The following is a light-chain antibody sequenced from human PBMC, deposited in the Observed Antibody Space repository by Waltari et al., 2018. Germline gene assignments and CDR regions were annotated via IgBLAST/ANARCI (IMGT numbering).Light chain of an antibody. CDR1: SSDIGNSNF. J-gene: IGLJ2*01. CDR3: NSYTTGSTLTVI. Sequence: QSALTQPASVSGSPGQSITIPCTGTSSDIGNSNFVSCYQQHPGKAPKLIIYDISNRPSGVSNRFSGSWSGNTASLTISGLQAEDEADYYCNSYTTGSTLTVIFGGGTKLTVL. CDR2: DIS. V-gene: IGLV2-14*03.